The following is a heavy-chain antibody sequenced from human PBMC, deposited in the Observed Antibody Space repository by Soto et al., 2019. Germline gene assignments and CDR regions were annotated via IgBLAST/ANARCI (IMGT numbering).Heavy chain of an antibody. Sequence: SETLSLTCTVSGASISSSNWWNWVRQPPGKGPEWIGEIYHSGSTNYNPSLQSRVTIGIDKSKNQFSLRLTSVTAADTAMYYCARFQYAPNFVNPVGGLHPWGQGTLVTVSS. V-gene: IGHV4-4*02. D-gene: IGHD3-10*01. J-gene: IGHJ5*02. CDR1: GASISSSNW. CDR3: ARFQYAPNFVNPVGGLHP. CDR2: IYHSGST.